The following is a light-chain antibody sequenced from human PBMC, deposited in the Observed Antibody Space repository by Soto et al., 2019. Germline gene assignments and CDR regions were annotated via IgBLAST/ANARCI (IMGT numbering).Light chain of an antibody. V-gene: IGKV1-5*01. CDR2: DAS. CDR3: QRYITYSSLT. CDR1: QSISSW. J-gene: IGKJ4*01. Sequence: STLSASVGDRVTITCRASQSISSWLAWYQQKLGRAPRLLIYDASSLESGVPSRFSGSGYGTEFTLTISSLQPDDFATYYCQRYITYSSLTFGGGSKVDIK.